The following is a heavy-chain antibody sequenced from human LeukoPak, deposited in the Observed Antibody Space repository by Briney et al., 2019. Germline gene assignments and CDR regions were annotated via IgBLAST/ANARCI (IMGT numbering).Heavy chain of an antibody. D-gene: IGHD2-15*01. CDR2: VSSSSSYI. Sequence: PGGSLRLSCAASGFTFSSYGMNWVRQAPGEGLEWVSSVSSSSSYIYYADSVKGRFTISRDNAKNSLYLQMNSLRAEDTAVYYCARGTLGYCSGGSCSIWGLWGQGTLVTVSS. V-gene: IGHV3-21*01. CDR1: GFTFSSYG. CDR3: ARGTLGYCSGGSCSIWGL. J-gene: IGHJ4*02.